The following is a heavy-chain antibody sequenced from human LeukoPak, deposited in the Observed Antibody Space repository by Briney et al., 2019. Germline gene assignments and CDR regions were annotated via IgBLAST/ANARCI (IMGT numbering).Heavy chain of an antibody. J-gene: IGHJ4*02. CDR2: ISSSGSTI. D-gene: IGHD2/OR15-2a*01. Sequence: PGGSLRLSCAASGFTFSDYYMSWIRQAPGKGLEWVSYISSSGSTIYYADSVKGRFTISRDNAKNSLYLQMNSLRAEDTAVYYCAKGHNNYYFTIDYWGQGTLVTVSS. CDR3: AKGHNNYYFTIDY. V-gene: IGHV3-11*01. CDR1: GFTFSDYY.